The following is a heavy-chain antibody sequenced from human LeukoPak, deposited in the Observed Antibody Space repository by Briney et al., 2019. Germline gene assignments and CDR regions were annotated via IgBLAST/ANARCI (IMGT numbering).Heavy chain of an antibody. J-gene: IGHJ4*02. CDR2: ISYDGSNK. V-gene: IGHV3-30-3*01. CDR1: GFTFSSYA. CDR3: VYYYDSSGYRPFDY. D-gene: IGHD3-22*01. Sequence: GGSLRLSCAASGFTFSSYAMHWVRQAPGKGLEWVAVISYDGSNKYYADSVKGRFTISRDNSKNTLYLQMNSLRAEDTAVYYCVYYYDSSGYRPFDYWGQGTLVTASS.